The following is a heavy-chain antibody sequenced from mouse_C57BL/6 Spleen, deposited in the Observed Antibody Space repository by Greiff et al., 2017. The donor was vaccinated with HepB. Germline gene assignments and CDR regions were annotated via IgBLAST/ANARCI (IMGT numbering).Heavy chain of an antibody. D-gene: IGHD2-4*01. Sequence: DVKLVESGGDLVKPGGSLKLSCAASGFTFSSYGMSWVRQTPDKRLEWVATISSGGSYTYYPDSVKGRFTISRDKATNTLYLQMSSLKSEDTAMYYCARQNYDPIAYWGQGTLVTVSA. V-gene: IGHV5-6*02. CDR3: ARQNYDPIAY. J-gene: IGHJ3*01. CDR1: GFTFSSYG. CDR2: ISSGGSYT.